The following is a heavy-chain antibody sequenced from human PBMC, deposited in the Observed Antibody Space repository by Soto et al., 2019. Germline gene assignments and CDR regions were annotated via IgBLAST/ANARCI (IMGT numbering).Heavy chain of an antibody. V-gene: IGHV1-69*06. CDR2: IIPIFGTA. CDR1: GGTFSSYA. D-gene: IGHD2-8*01. Sequence: QVQLVQSGAGVKKPGSSVKVSCKASGGTFSSYAISWVRQAPGQGLEWMGGIIPIFGTANYAQKFQGRVTITADKSTSTAYMELSSLRSEDTAVYYCAREGCTNGVCYHYYYYGMDVWGQGTTVTVSS. J-gene: IGHJ6*02. CDR3: AREGCTNGVCYHYYYYGMDV.